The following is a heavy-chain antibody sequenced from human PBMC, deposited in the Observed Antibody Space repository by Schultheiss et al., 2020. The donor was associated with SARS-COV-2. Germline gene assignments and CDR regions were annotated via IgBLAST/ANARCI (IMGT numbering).Heavy chain of an antibody. V-gene: IGHV1-69*13. J-gene: IGHJ2*01. CDR3: ARDRYDFWSGYVSYWYFDL. Sequence: SVKVSCKASGGTFSSYAISWVRQAPGQGLEWMGGIIPIFGTANYAQKFQGRVTITADESTSTAYMELSSLRSEDTAVYYCARDRYDFWSGYVSYWYFDLTGRVTLVTVSS. D-gene: IGHD3-3*01. CDR1: GGTFSSYA. CDR2: IIPIFGTA.